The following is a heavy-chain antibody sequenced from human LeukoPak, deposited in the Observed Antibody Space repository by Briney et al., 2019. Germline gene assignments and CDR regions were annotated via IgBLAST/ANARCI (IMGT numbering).Heavy chain of an antibody. CDR3: AREDYYDSSGPFDY. CDR2: IIPIFGTA. CDR1: VGTFSSYA. J-gene: IGHJ4*02. D-gene: IGHD3-22*01. Sequence: SVKVSCKASVGTFSSYAISWVRQAPGQGLECMGGIIPIFGTANYAQKFQGRVTITADESTSTAYMELSSLRSEDTAVYYCAREDYYDSSGPFDYWGQGNLVTVSS. V-gene: IGHV1-69*13.